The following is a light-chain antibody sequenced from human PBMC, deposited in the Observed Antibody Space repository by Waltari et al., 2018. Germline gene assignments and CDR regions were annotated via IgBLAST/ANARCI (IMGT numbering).Light chain of an antibody. CDR2: DNN. V-gene: IGLV1-44*01. J-gene: IGLJ6*01. Sequence: QSVLTQPPSASGTPGQRVTISCSGSSSNIGSNSVTWYQHVPGTAPKLLIYDNNLQPSGVPDRFSGSNSGTSASLAISGLQSEDEADYYCGAWDDSLNANVFGSGTKVTVL. CDR1: SSNIGSNS. CDR3: GAWDDSLNANV.